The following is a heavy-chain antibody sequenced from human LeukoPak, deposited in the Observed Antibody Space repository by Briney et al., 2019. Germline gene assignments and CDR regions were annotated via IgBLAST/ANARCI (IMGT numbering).Heavy chain of an antibody. CDR3: AGSSHLGFVELFGALDY. J-gene: IGHJ4*02. V-gene: IGHV3-7*03. D-gene: IGHD3-10*01. CDR2: IKQDGGET. Sequence: PGGSLRLSCAASGFPFSSYWMAWVRQAPGKGLEWVASIKQDGGETFYVDSVKGRFTISRDNAKNSLDLQMDSLRAEDTAVYYCAGSSHLGFVELFGALDYWGQGTLVTVSS. CDR1: GFPFSSYW.